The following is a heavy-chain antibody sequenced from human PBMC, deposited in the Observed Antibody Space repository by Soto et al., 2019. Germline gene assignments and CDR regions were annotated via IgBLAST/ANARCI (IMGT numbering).Heavy chain of an antibody. V-gene: IGHV1-69-2*01. CDR1: GYTFTDYY. D-gene: IGHD2-8*01. Sequence: EVQLVQSGAEVKKPGATVKISCKVSGYTFTDYYMHWVQQAPGKGLEWMGLVDPEDGETIYAEKFQGRVTITADTSTDTAYMELSSLRSEDTAVYYCATDHKHRYCTNGVCSDAFDIWGQGTMVTVSS. J-gene: IGHJ3*02. CDR3: ATDHKHRYCTNGVCSDAFDI. CDR2: VDPEDGET.